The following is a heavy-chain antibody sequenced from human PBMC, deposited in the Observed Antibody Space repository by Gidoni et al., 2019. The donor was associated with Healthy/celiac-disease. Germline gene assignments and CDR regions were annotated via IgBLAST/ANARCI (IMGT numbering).Heavy chain of an antibody. CDR3: ARRVYCSSTSCYTSPAFDI. J-gene: IGHJ3*02. V-gene: IGHV5-51*01. CDR2: ICPGDSDT. Sequence: EVQLVQSGAEVKKPGESLTISCKGSGYSFPSYWFGWVRQMPGKGLEWMGIICPGDSDTRYSPSFQGQVTISADKSISTAYLQWSSLKASDTAMYYCARRVYCSSTSCYTSPAFDIWGQGTMVTVSS. D-gene: IGHD2-2*02. CDR1: GYSFPSYW.